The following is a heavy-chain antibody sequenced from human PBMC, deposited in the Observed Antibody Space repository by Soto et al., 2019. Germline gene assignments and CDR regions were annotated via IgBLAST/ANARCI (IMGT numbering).Heavy chain of an antibody. CDR3: ARGGEHSVRLSGGTNFDY. Sequence: QVQLHQWGAGLLKPSETLSLTCAVYGGSFSAYYWTWIRQSPGKGLEWIGEIYHRGITNYNPSLQSRLTISVDTSKNQFSLRVTSVTAADTAIYDWARGGEHSVRLSGGTNFDYWGQGAQVTVSS. D-gene: IGHD3-16*01. V-gene: IGHV4-34*01. J-gene: IGHJ4*02. CDR1: GGSFSAYY. CDR2: IYHRGIT.